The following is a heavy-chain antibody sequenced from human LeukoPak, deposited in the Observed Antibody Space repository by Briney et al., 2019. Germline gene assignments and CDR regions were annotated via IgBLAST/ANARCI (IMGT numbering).Heavy chain of an antibody. CDR2: IKQDGSEK. V-gene: IGHV3-7*01. D-gene: IGHD3-10*01. CDR1: GFTFSSYA. Sequence: PGGSLRLSCAASGFTFSSYAMSWVRQAPGKGLEWVANIKQDGSEKYYVDSVKGRFTISRDNAKNSLYLQMNSLRAEDTAVYYCARGNLFFGSGHWGQGTLVTVSS. CDR3: ARGNLFFGSGH. J-gene: IGHJ4*02.